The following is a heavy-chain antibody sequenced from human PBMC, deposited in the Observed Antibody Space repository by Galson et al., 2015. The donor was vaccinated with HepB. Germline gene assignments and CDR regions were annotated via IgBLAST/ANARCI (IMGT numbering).Heavy chain of an antibody. CDR2: ISYDGSNK. CDR3: ARVPYSSSWYSRDEYFQH. V-gene: IGHV3-30-3*01. J-gene: IGHJ1*01. CDR1: GFTFSSYA. D-gene: IGHD6-13*01. Sequence: SCAASGFTFSSYAMHWVRQAPGKGLEWVAVISYDGSNKYYADSVKGRFTISRDNSKNTLYLQMNSLRAEDTAVYYCARVPYSSSWYSRDEYFQHWGQGTLVTVSS.